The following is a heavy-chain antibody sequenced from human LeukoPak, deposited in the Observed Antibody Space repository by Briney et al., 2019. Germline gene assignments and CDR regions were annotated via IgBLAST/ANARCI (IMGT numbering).Heavy chain of an antibody. J-gene: IGHJ1*01. D-gene: IGHD3-22*01. Sequence: PGGSLRLSCAASGFTFSSYAMSWVRQAPGKGLEWVSAISGSGGSTYYADSVKGRFTISRDDSKNTLYLQMNSLRAEDTAVYYCAKDRWPYYYDSSGYYEAPRYFQHWGQGTLVTVSS. V-gene: IGHV3-23*01. CDR3: AKDRWPYYYDSSGYYEAPRYFQH. CDR2: ISGSGGST. CDR1: GFTFSSYA.